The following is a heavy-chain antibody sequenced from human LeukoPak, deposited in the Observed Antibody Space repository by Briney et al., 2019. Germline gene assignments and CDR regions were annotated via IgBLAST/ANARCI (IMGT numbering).Heavy chain of an antibody. CDR2: ISWNSGSI. CDR1: GFTFDDYA. J-gene: IGHJ4*02. Sequence: PGGSLRLSCAASGFTFDDYAMHWVRQAPGKGLEWVSGISWNSGSIGYADSVKGRFTISRDNAKNSLYLQMNSLRAEDTALYYCAKVTNYYGSGTFDYWGQGTLVTVSS. CDR3: AKVTNYYGSGTFDY. D-gene: IGHD3-10*01. V-gene: IGHV3-9*01.